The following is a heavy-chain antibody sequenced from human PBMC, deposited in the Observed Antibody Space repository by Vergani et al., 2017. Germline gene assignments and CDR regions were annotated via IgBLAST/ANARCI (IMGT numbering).Heavy chain of an antibody. V-gene: IGHV3-23*04. Sequence: VQLVESGGGVVQPGRSLRLSCAASGFTFSSYGMHWVRQAPGKGLEWVSAISGSGGSTYYADSVKGRFTISRDNSKNTLYLQMNSLRAEDTAVYYCAVLLWFGELLDAFDIWGQGTMVTVSS. J-gene: IGHJ3*02. CDR3: AVLLWFGELLDAFDI. CDR2: ISGSGGST. D-gene: IGHD3-10*01. CDR1: GFTFSSYG.